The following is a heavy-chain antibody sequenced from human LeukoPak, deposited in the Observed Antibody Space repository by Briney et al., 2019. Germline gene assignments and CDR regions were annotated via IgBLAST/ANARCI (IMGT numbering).Heavy chain of an antibody. CDR3: ARDPYSGGYGDYYYYYMDL. J-gene: IGHJ6*03. CDR2: INWNGGST. CDR1: GFTFDDYG. D-gene: IGHD1-26*01. V-gene: IGHV3-20*04. Sequence: GGSLRLSCAASGFTFDDYGMSWVRQAPGKGLEWVSAINWNGGSTGYADSVKGRFTISRDNAKNSLYLQMNSLRAEDTAVYYCARDPYSGGYGDYYYYYMDLWGQGTTVTISS.